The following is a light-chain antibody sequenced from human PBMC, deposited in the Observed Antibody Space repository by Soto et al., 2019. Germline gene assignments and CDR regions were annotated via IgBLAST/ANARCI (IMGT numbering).Light chain of an antibody. V-gene: IGKV1-39*01. CDR2: AAS. J-gene: IGKJ1*01. CDR3: QQSYTTPWT. CDR1: QSISSF. Sequence: DIHMTQSPSSLSASVGDRVTISCRPSQSISSFLNWYQQKPGKAPHLLIYAASTLRYGVPSRFRGSESATEFTLTISSLQPEDFATYFCQQSYTTPWTFGQGTKVEIK.